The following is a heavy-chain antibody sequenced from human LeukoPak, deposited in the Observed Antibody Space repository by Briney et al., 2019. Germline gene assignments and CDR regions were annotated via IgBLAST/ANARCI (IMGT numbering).Heavy chain of an antibody. J-gene: IGHJ4*02. CDR3: ARDLAAAHFDY. Sequence: GGSLRLSCTASGFTFSSYWMSWVRQAPGKGLEWVANIKQDGSEKYYVDSVKGRFTISRDNAKNSLYLQMNSLRAEDTAVYYCARDLAAAHFDYWGQGTLVTVSS. CDR1: GFTFSSYW. D-gene: IGHD6-13*01. CDR2: IKQDGSEK. V-gene: IGHV3-7*01.